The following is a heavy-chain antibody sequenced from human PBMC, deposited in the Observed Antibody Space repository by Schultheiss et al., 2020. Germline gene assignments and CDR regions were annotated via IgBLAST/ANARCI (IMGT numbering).Heavy chain of an antibody. CDR2: ISYSGSA. D-gene: IGHD6-19*01. Sequence: SATLSLTCTVSGGSISSSSYYWGWIRQPPGKGLEWIGYISYSGSANYNPSLQTRATISLDMSTNQFSLKLSSVTAADTAVYYCARVSDSSGWPTFYYYYYMDVWGKGTTVTVSS. V-gene: IGHV4-61*05. CDR1: GGSISSSSYY. CDR3: ARVSDSSGWPTFYYYYYMDV. J-gene: IGHJ6*03.